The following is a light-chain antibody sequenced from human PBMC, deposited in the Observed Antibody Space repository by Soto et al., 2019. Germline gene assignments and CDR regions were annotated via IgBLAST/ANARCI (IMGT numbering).Light chain of an antibody. J-gene: IGKJ4*01. CDR1: HDISKY. CDR3: QEYRAIPLT. V-gene: IGKV1-33*01. CDR2: DAS. Sequence: DIQMTQSPSSLSASVGDRVTITCQASHDISKYLSWYQQKQGKAPNLLIYDASHLETGVPSRFSGSGSVIDFTYTIISLEPEAFATHHCQEYRAIPLTLGGGTKVES.